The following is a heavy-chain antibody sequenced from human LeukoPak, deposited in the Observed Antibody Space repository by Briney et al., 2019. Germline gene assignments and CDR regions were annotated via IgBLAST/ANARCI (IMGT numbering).Heavy chain of an antibody. J-gene: IGHJ4*02. CDR3: ARVEGPPDCSSTSCYNDY. CDR2: ISSSGSTI. V-gene: IGHV3-11*04. Sequence: GGSLRLSCAASGFTFSDYYMSWIRQAPGKGLEWVSYISSSGSTIYYADSVKGRFTISRDNAKNSLYLQMNSLRAEDTAVYYCARVEGPPDCSSTSCYNDYWGQGTLVTVSS. D-gene: IGHD2-2*02. CDR1: GFTFSDYY.